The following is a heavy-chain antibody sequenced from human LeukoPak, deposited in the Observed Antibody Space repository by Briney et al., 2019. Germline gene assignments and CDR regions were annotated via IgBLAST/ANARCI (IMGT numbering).Heavy chain of an antibody. V-gene: IGHV3-7*01. CDR1: GFTFSSYW. Sequence: GGSLRLSCAASGFTFSSYWMSWVRQAPGKGLEWVANIKQDGSEKYYVDSVKGRFTISRDNAKNSLYLQMNSLRAEDTAVYYCARDSTRDGYLYYYYYYMDVWGKGTTVTVSS. J-gene: IGHJ6*03. CDR3: ARDSTRDGYLYYYYYYMDV. CDR2: IKQDGSEK. D-gene: IGHD5-24*01.